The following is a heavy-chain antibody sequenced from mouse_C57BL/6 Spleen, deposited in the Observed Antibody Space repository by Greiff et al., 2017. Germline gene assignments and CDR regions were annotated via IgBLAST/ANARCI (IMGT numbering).Heavy chain of an antibody. J-gene: IGHJ2*01. CDR2: FYPGGGSI. Sequence: QVQLQQSGAELVKPGASVKLSCKASGYTFTEYTIHWVKQRSGQGLEWIGWFYPGGGSIKYNEKFKDKATLTADKSSSTVYMGLSRLTSEDSAVYVCERHEDRPTMVTTGYYFGYCGQGATLTVSS. D-gene: IGHD2-9*01. V-gene: IGHV1-62-2*01. CDR1: GYTFTEYT. CDR3: ERHEDRPTMVTTGYYFGY.